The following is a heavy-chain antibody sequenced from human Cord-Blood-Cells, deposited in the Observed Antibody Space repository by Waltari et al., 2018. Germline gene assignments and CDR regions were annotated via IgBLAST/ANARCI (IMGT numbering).Heavy chain of an antibody. Sequence: QVQLVQSGAEVKKPGASVKVSCKASGYNFTSYYLPWVRPAPGQGLEWMGIINPSGGSTSYAQKFQGRVTMTRDTSTSTVYMELSSLRSEDTAVYYCARGGLTYYDFWSAFDIWGQGTMVTVSS. J-gene: IGHJ3*02. CDR1: GYNFTSYY. CDR2: INPSGGST. V-gene: IGHV1-46*01. D-gene: IGHD3-3*01. CDR3: ARGGLTYYDFWSAFDI.